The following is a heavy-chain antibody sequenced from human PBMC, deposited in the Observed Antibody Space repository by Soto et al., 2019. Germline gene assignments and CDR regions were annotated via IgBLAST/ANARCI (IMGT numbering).Heavy chain of an antibody. D-gene: IGHD3-10*01. CDR1: GFTFSSYS. J-gene: IGHJ6*02. Sequence: DSPGGSLRLSCAASGFTFSSYSMNWVRQAPGKGLEWVSSISSSSSYIYYADSVKGRFTISRDNAKNSLYLQMNSLRAEDTAVYYCAQHAEHRGYYYYGMDVWGQGTTVTVSS. V-gene: IGHV3-21*01. CDR2: ISSSSSYI. CDR3: AQHAEHRGYYYYGMDV.